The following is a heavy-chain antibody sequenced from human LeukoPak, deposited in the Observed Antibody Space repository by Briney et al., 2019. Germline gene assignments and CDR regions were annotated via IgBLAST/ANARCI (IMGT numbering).Heavy chain of an antibody. CDR1: GFTFSTYA. Sequence: PGGSLRLSCAASGFTFSTYAMTWVRQAPGKGLEWVSLISGTGGSTYYADSVKGRFTISRDNSKNTLYLQMNSLRAEDTAVYYCAKGVGATTRNAFDIWGQGTMVTVSS. CDR3: AKGVGATTRNAFDI. CDR2: ISGTGGST. J-gene: IGHJ3*02. V-gene: IGHV3-23*01. D-gene: IGHD1-26*01.